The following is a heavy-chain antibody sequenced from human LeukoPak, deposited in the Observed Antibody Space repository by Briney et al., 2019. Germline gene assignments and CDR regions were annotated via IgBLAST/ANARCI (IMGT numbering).Heavy chain of an antibody. D-gene: IGHD3-22*01. CDR1: GYSLTEYW. CDR2: IYPGDSAT. CDR3: ARLYYYDSSRGFDI. J-gene: IGHJ3*02. V-gene: IGHV5-51*01. Sequence: HGESLKISCKGSGYSLTEYWIGWVRQVPGKGLEWMGIIYPGDSATKYSPSFQGQVTISADKSISTAYLQWSSLKASDTAMYYCARLYYYDSSRGFDIWGLGTMVTVSS.